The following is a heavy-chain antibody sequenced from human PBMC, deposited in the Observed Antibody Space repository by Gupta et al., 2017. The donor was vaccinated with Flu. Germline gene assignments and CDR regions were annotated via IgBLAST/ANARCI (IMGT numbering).Heavy chain of an antibody. CDR3: ARQVGYCTSARCYEPYLGMDV. J-gene: IGHJ6*02. V-gene: IGHV4-39*01. Sequence: QLQLQESGPGLVKPPETLSLTCSVSGDSITSNSHYWAWIRQPPGKGLEWIGSTHHTGSTYSNPSLQSRVTISVATSKKQFSLQLSSVPAADTAVYYCARQVGYCTSARCYEPYLGMDVWGQGTTVAVAS. CDR1: GDSITSNSHY. D-gene: IGHD2-2*01. CDR2: THHTGST.